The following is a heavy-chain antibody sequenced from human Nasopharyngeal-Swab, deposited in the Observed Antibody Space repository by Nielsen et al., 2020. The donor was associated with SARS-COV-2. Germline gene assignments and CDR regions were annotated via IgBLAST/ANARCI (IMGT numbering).Heavy chain of an antibody. J-gene: IGHJ4*02. CDR1: GFTFSSYG. CDR2: IWYDGSNI. CDR3: ARDIGVGATPQDY. Sequence: GESLKISCAASGFTFSSYGMHWVRQAPGKGLEWVAVIWYDGSNIYYADSVKGRFTISRDNSKNTLYLQMNSLRAEDTAVYYCARDIGVGATPQDYWGQGTLVTVSS. V-gene: IGHV3-33*01. D-gene: IGHD1-26*01.